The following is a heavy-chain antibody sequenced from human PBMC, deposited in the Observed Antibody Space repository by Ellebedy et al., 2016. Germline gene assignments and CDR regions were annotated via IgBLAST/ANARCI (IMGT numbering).Heavy chain of an antibody. CDR1: GFTLSSHW. J-gene: IGHJ4*02. CDR2: ITPYGSGT. Sequence: GESLKIPCAASGFTLSSHWMHWVRQAPGKGLVWVSLITPYGSGTAYADSVKGRFTISRDNAKNTLYLQLNSLTAEDKAVYYCVRSTGVLSFWGRGTLVTVSS. D-gene: IGHD7-27*01. CDR3: VRSTGVLSF. V-gene: IGHV3-74*01.